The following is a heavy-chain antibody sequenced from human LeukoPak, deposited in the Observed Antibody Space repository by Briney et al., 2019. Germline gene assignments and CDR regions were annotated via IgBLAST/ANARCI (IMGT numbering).Heavy chain of an antibody. CDR2: ISSRSTYI. Sequence: GGSLRLSCVVSGFSFSDFSMNWVRQAPGKGLEWVSSISSRSTYIHYADSVKGRFTISRDNAKNSLYLQMNSLRDEDTAVYYCGRGRLYGSGTYYVFDYWGRGTLVTVSS. CDR3: GRGRLYGSGTYYVFDY. V-gene: IGHV3-21*04. D-gene: IGHD3-10*01. CDR1: GFSFSDFS. J-gene: IGHJ4*02.